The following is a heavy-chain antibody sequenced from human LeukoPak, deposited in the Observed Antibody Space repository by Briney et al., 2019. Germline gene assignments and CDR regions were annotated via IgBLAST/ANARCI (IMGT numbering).Heavy chain of an antibody. Sequence: ASVKVSCKASGYTFTSYDINWVRQATGQGLEWMGWMNPNSGNTGYAQKFQGRVTMTRNTSISTAYMELSRLRSDDTAVYYCARKKTYYYDSSGYSLGYWGQGTLVTVSS. CDR3: ARKKTYYYDSSGYSLGY. CDR2: MNPNSGNT. CDR1: GYTFTSYD. J-gene: IGHJ4*02. V-gene: IGHV1-8*01. D-gene: IGHD3-22*01.